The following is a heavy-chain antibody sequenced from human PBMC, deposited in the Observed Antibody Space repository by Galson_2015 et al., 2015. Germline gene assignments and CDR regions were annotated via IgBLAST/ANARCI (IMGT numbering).Heavy chain of an antibody. Sequence: SVKVSCKASGGTFSSYAISWVRQAPGQGLEWMGGIIPIFGTANYAQKFQGRVTITADESTSTAYMELSSLRSEDTAVYYCARDSYHDYGDSYFDYWGQGTPVTVSS. CDR2: IIPIFGTA. CDR3: ARDSYHDYGDSYFDY. CDR1: GGTFSSYA. V-gene: IGHV1-69*13. J-gene: IGHJ4*02. D-gene: IGHD4-17*01.